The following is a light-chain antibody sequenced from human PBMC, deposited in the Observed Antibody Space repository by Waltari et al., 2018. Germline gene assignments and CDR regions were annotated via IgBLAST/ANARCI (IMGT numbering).Light chain of an antibody. Sequence: QSVLTQPASVSGSPGRSITISCTGTSSDVGGYNYVSWYQQYPGKAPKLMIYDVSKRPSGVSNRFSGSKSGNTASLTISGLLAEDEAEYFCSSYTSSSAPYVFGPGTKVTVL. V-gene: IGLV2-14*01. CDR3: SSYTSSSAPYV. CDR1: SSDVGGYNY. CDR2: DVS. J-gene: IGLJ1*01.